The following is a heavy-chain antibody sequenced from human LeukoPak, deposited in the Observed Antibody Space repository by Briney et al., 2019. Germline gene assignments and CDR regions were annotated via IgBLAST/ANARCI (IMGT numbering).Heavy chain of an antibody. CDR1: VFTFISYV. J-gene: IGHJ6*02. Sequence: GWALRLSCAASVFTFISYVMHWVRQAPGKGVGGGAVISYDGSNKYYADSVKGRFTISRDNSKNTLYLQMNSLRAEDTAVYYCARDRVITVTNTIMDVWGQGTTVTVSS. D-gene: IGHD4-17*01. CDR2: ISYDGSNK. V-gene: IGHV3-30-3*01. CDR3: ARDRVITVTNTIMDV.